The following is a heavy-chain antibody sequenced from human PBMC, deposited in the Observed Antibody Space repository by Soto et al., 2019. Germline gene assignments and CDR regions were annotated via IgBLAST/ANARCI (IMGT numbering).Heavy chain of an antibody. V-gene: IGHV3-33*01. CDR3: ARGLRGVLDY. D-gene: IGHD5-12*01. CDR1: GFNFGNFG. J-gene: IGHJ4*02. CDR2: ISNDENIK. Sequence: VGSLRLSCVASGFNFGNFGMHWVRQAPGKGLEWLTVISNDENIKQDSVRGRFAIARDNSKNTLYLHLTSLRAEDTAIYYCARGLRGVLDYWGQGTLVTVSS.